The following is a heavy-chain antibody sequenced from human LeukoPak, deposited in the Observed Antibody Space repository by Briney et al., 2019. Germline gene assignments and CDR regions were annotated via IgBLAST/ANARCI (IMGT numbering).Heavy chain of an antibody. J-gene: IGHJ4*02. CDR3: AKDIGIAGDY. D-gene: IGHD6-13*01. CDR2: ISGGGGST. CDR1: GFTFSSYA. Sequence: GASLRLSCAASGFTFSSYAMSWVRQAPGKGLEWVSAISGGGGSTYYADSVKGRFTISRDNSKNTLYLQMNSLRAEDTALYYCAKDIGIAGDYWGQGTLVTVSS. V-gene: IGHV3-23*01.